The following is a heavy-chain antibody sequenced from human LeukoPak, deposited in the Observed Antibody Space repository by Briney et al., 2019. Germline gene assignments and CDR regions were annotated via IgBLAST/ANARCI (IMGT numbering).Heavy chain of an antibody. CDR3: ALSYYYYYYMDV. Sequence: PSETLSLTCAVSGYSISSGYYWGWIRQPPGKGLEWIGSIYHSGSTYYNPSLKSRVTISVDTSKNQFSLKLSSVTAADTAVYYCALSYYYYYYMDVWGKGTTVTVSS. CDR1: GYSISSGYY. J-gene: IGHJ6*03. V-gene: IGHV4-38-2*01. CDR2: IYHSGST.